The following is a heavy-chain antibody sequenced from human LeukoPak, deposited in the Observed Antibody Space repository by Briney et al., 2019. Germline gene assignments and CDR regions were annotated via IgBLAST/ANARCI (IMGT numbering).Heavy chain of an antibody. J-gene: IGHJ3*02. D-gene: IGHD3-22*01. CDR2: IYSGGST. V-gene: IGHV3-53*01. Sequence: GGSLILSCAASGFTVSSNYMSWVRQAPGKGLEWVSVIYSGGSTYYSDSVKGGFTISRDNSKNTLYLQMNSLRAEDTAVYYCARAPPYYYDSSGYLFGEAFDIWGQGTMVTVSS. CDR1: GFTVSSNY. CDR3: ARAPPYYYDSSGYLFGEAFDI.